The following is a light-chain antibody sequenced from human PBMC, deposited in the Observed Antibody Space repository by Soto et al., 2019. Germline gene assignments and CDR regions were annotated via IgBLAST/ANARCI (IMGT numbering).Light chain of an antibody. CDR2: DAS. V-gene: IGKV3-15*01. CDR1: QSVSSY. Sequence: EIVMTQSPATLSVSPGERATLSCRASQSVSSYLAWYQQKPGLPPRLLIYDASTRATGIPDRFSGSGSGTDFTRTISSLQSADFAVYYCQHYSNWPPLYTFGRGTKLEIK. CDR3: QHYSNWPPLYT. J-gene: IGKJ2*01.